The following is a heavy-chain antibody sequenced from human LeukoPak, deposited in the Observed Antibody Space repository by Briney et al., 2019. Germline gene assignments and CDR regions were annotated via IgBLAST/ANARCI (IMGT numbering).Heavy chain of an antibody. CDR2: IYYSGST. D-gene: IGHD3-10*01. CDR1: GGSISSYY. J-gene: IGHJ6*02. V-gene: IGHV4-59*01. Sequence: SETLSLTCTVSGGSISSYYWSWIRQPPGKGLEWIGYIYYSGSTNYNPSLKSRVTISVDTSKNQFSLKLSSVTAADTAVYYCARGSGSYYMRYYYYGMDAWGQGTTVTVSS. CDR3: ARGSGSYYMRYYYYGMDA.